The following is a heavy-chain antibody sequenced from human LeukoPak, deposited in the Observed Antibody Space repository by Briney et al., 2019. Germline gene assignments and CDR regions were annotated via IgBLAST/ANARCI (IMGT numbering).Heavy chain of an antibody. D-gene: IGHD3-10*01. J-gene: IGHJ4*02. CDR2: ISGSGGST. V-gene: IGHV3-23*01. Sequence: GGSLRLSCAASGFTFSSYAMSWVRQAPGKGLEWVSAISGSGGSTYYADSVKGRFTISSDNSKNTLYLQMNSLRAEDTAVYYCAKDRVIFTPLYYFDYWGQGTLVTVSS. CDR1: GFTFSSYA. CDR3: AKDRVIFTPLYYFDY.